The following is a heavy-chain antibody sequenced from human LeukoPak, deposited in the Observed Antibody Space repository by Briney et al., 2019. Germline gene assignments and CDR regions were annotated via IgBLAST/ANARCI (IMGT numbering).Heavy chain of an antibody. V-gene: IGHV3-48*04. CDR1: GFTFNKYS. J-gene: IGHJ4*02. D-gene: IGHD1-26*01. CDR3: ATYSGAHHKTFDY. Sequence: PGGSLRLSCVASGFTFNKYSMNWVRQAPGKGLQWLSYISGTSRTIYYADSVKGRFAISRDNAKNSLYLQMSSLRAEDTAMYYCATYSGAHHKTFDYWGQGTLVTVSS. CDR2: ISGTSRTI.